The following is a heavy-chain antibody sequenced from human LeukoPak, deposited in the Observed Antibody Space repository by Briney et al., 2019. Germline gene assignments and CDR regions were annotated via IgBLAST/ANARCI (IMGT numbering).Heavy chain of an antibody. CDR1: GGSISRGGYY. CDR3: ARADDYGRWFDP. J-gene: IGHJ5*02. CDR2: IYYSGST. D-gene: IGHD4-17*01. Sequence: PSQTLSLTRTVSGGSISRGGYYCSWIRQHPGKGLGWIGSIYYSGSTYYNPSLKSRVTISVGTSKNQFSLKLSSVTAADTAVYYCARADDYGRWFDPWGQGTLVTVSS. V-gene: IGHV4-31*03.